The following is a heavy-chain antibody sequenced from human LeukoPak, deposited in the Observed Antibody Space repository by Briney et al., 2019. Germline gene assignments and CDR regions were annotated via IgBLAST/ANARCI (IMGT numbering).Heavy chain of an antibody. Sequence: ASVKVSCKASGYTFTSYAIHWVRQAPGHRLEWMGWINAGNGNTKYSQKFQGRVAITRDTSASTAYMELSSLRSEDTAVYYCARDIVVVTAMFYFDYWGQGTLVTVSS. CDR3: ARDIVVVTAMFYFDY. CDR2: INAGNGNT. J-gene: IGHJ4*02. D-gene: IGHD2-21*02. V-gene: IGHV1-3*01. CDR1: GYTFTSYA.